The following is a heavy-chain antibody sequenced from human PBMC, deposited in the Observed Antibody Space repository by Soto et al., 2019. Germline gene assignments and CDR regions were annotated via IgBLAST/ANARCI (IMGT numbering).Heavy chain of an antibody. D-gene: IGHD3-9*01. J-gene: IGHJ4*02. CDR3: AREIRNYDILTGYFSYYFDY. CDR2: IIPILGIA. V-gene: IGHV1-69*08. CDR1: GGTFSSYT. Sequence: QVQLVQSGAEVKKPGSSVKVSCKASGGTFSSYTISWVRQAPGQGLEWMGRIIPILGIANYAQKFQGRVTITADKSTSTAYMELSSLRSEDTAVYYCAREIRNYDILTGYFSYYFDYWGQGTLVTVSS.